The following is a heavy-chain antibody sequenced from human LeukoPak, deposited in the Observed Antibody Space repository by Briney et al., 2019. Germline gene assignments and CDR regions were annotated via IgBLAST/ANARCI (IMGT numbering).Heavy chain of an antibody. J-gene: IGHJ4*02. Sequence: GGSLRLSCTASGFIFSTYSMNWVRQAPGKGLEWVSYIVGSSSNIYYADSVKGGFTISRDNAKISLYLQMDSLRAEDTAVYYCATDSPETAAFDYWGQGTLVTVSS. CDR1: GFIFSTYS. CDR3: ATDSPETAAFDY. D-gene: IGHD1-1*01. V-gene: IGHV3-48*04. CDR2: IVGSSSNI.